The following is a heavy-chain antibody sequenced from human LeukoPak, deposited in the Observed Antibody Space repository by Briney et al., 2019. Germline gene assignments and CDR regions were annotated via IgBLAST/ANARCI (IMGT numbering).Heavy chain of an antibody. CDR2: ISAYNGNT. J-gene: IGHJ4*02. CDR1: GYTFTSYG. D-gene: IGHD3-22*01. CDR3: ARVGGGYPVVREYYFDY. Sequence: ASVKVSCKASGYTFTSYGISWVRQAPGHGLEWMGWISAYNGNTNYAQKLQGRVTMTTDTSTSTAYMELRSLRSDDTAVYYCARVGGGYPVVREYYFDYWGQGTLVTVSS. V-gene: IGHV1-18*01.